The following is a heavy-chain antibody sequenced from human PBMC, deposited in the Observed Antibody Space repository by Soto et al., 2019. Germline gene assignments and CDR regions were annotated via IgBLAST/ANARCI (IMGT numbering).Heavy chain of an antibody. J-gene: IGHJ6*02. CDR2: IYPGDSDT. CDR1: GYSFTSYW. V-gene: IGHV5-51*01. CDR3: ARGAIVGATDYYYGMDV. Sequence: GESLKISCKGSGYSFTSYWIGWVRQMPGKGLEWMGIIYPGDSDTRYSPSFQGQVTISADKSISTAYLQWSSLKASDTAMYYCARGAIVGATDYYYGMDVWGQGTTVTVSS. D-gene: IGHD1-26*01.